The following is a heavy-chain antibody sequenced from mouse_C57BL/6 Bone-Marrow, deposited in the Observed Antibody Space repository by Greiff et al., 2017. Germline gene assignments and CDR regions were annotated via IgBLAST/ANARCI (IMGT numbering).Heavy chain of an antibody. Sequence: EVKLMESGGGLVQPGGSMKLSCVASGFTFSNYWLHWVRQSPEKGLEWVAQIRLKTDNYATHYAESVKGRFTISRDDSKSSVYLQMHNLRAEDTGIYYCTLYYGNMFAYWGQGTLVTVSA. J-gene: IGHJ3*01. CDR2: IRLKTDNYAT. CDR1: GFTFSNYW. CDR3: TLYYGNMFAY. V-gene: IGHV6-3*01. D-gene: IGHD2-1*01.